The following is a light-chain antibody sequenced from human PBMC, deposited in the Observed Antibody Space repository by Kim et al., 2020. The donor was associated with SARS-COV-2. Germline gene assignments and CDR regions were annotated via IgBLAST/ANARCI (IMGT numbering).Light chain of an antibody. CDR3: QSYDSSNPHVV. CDR2: EDN. J-gene: IGLJ2*01. CDR1: SGSIASNY. Sequence: NFMLTQPHSVSESPGKTVTISCTRSSGSIASNYVQWYQQRPGSSPTTVIYEDNQRPSGVPDQFSGSIDSSSNSASLTISGLKTEDEADYYCQSYDSSNPHVVFGGGTQLTVL. V-gene: IGLV6-57*01.